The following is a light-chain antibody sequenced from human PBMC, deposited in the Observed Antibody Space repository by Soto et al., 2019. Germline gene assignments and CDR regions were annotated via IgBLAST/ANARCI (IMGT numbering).Light chain of an antibody. CDR2: WAS. CDR1: QSRICSSNDKSY. J-gene: IGKJ1*01. V-gene: IGKV4-1*01. Sequence: DIVMTQSPDSLAVSLGARATVNCKSSQSRICSSNDKSYLAWYQHKPGQPPTLLIYWASTRESGVPDRFGGSGSGTDFTLTIASLQAEDVAVYYCQQYCSTPRAFGQGTKVEI. CDR3: QQYCSTPRA.